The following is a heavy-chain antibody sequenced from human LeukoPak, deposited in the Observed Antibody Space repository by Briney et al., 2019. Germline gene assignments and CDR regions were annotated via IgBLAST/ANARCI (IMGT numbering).Heavy chain of an antibody. CDR1: GFTFSTSA. J-gene: IGHJ4*02. V-gene: IGHV3-21*01. CDR3: ARDPLRYLRVGHYDY. D-gene: IGHD3-9*01. CDR2: IDYDSSHI. Sequence: GGSLRLSCAASGFTFSTSAMNWVRQVPGNGLEWVSSIDYDSSHIYYAASVRGRFTISTDNARNSVYLQMNSLRVEDTAVYYCARDPLRYLRVGHYDYWGQGTLVAVSS.